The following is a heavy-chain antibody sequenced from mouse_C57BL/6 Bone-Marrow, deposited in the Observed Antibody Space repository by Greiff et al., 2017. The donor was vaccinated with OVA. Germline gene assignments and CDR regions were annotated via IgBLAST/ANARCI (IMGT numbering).Heavy chain of an antibody. V-gene: IGHV3-1*01. Sequence: DVMLVDSGPGMVKPSQSLSLTCTVTGYSITSGYDWHWIRHFPGNKLEWMGYISYSGSTNYNPSLKSRISITHDTSKNHFFLKLNSVTTEDTATYYCARGYYYGSSYGGYFDVWSTGTTVTVSS. CDR3: ARGYYYGSSYGGYFDV. CDR2: ISYSGST. D-gene: IGHD1-1*01. J-gene: IGHJ1*03. CDR1: GYSITSGYD.